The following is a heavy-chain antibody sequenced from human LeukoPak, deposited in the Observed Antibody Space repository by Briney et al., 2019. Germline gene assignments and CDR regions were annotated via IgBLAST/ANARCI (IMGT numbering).Heavy chain of an antibody. CDR3: ARGSLIIFGWFDP. Sequence: PSETLSLTCAVSGGSISSGGYSWSWIRQPPGKGLEWIGYIYHSGSTYYNPSLKSRVTISVDRSKNQFSLKLSSVTAADTAVYYCARGSLIIFGWFDPWGQGTLVTVSS. CDR2: IYHSGST. CDR1: GGSISSGGYS. D-gene: IGHD2-21*01. V-gene: IGHV4-30-2*01. J-gene: IGHJ5*02.